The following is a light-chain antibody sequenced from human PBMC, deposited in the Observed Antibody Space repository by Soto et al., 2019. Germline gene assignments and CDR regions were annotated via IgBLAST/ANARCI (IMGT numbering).Light chain of an antibody. V-gene: IGKV1D-16*01. CDR3: QQYGSFPPT. CDR1: RGVGRW. Sequence: DVQLPQSPSSLSASVGDRVIITCRASRGVGRWLAWYQQKPEKAPKSLIYATSTLQSSVPSRFNGSGSGTHFSLTISSLQPEDVATYYCQQYGSFPPTFGRGTKVEI. J-gene: IGKJ1*01. CDR2: ATS.